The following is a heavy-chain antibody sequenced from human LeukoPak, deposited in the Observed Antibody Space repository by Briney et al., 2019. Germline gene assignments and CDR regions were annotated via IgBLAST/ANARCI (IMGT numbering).Heavy chain of an antibody. V-gene: IGHV1-69*05. J-gene: IGHJ4*02. D-gene: IGHD4-17*01. CDR2: IIPIFGTA. Sequence: SVKVSCKASGGTFSGYAISWVRQAPGQGLEWMGGIIPIFGTANYAQKFQGRVTITTDESTSTAYMELSSLRSEDTAVYYCARWKSYGDYEDYFDYWGQGTLVTVSS. CDR3: ARWKSYGDYEDYFDY. CDR1: GGTFSGYA.